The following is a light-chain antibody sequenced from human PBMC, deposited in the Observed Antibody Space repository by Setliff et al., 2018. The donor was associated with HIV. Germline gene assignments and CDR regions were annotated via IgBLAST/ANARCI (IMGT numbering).Light chain of an antibody. V-gene: IGKV1-5*01. CDR3: QQYYTYSFT. Sequence: IQMTQSPSTLSASVGDRVTIACRASEAISTWLAWYQHKPGKAPNLLIYAASTLQSGVPSRFSGSGSGTEFTLTISSLQPGDFATYYCQQYYTYSFTFGQGTKVDIK. CDR2: AAS. CDR1: EAISTW. J-gene: IGKJ2*01.